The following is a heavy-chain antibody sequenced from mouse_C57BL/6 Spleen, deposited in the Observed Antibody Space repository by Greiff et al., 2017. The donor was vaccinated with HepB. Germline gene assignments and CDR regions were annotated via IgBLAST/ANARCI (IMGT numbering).Heavy chain of an antibody. V-gene: IGHV1-26*01. J-gene: IGHJ2*01. CDR1: GYTFTDYY. Sequence: VQLQQSGPELVKPGASVKISCKASGYTFTDYYMNWVKQSHGKSLEWIGDINPNNGGTSYNQKFKGKATLTVDKSSSTAYMELRSLTSEDSAVYYCARLTGTEYYFDYWGQGTTLTVSS. CDR2: INPNNGGT. D-gene: IGHD4-1*01. CDR3: ARLTGTEYYFDY.